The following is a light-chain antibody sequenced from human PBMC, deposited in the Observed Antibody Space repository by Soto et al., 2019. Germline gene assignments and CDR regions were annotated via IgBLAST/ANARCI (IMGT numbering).Light chain of an antibody. J-gene: IGKJ1*01. V-gene: IGKV3-11*01. CDR3: QQRSNWPPWT. CDR1: QSVSSY. Sequence: EIVLTQSPATLYLTPGERATLSCRAGQSVSSYLAWYQQKPGQAPRLLIYDASNRATGIPARFSGSGSGTDFTLTISSLEPEDFAVYYCQQRSNWPPWTFGQGTKVDIK. CDR2: DAS.